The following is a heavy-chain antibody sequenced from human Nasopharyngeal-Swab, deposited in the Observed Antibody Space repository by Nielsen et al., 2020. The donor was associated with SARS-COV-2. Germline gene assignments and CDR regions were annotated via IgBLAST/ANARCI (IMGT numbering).Heavy chain of an antibody. D-gene: IGHD6-13*01. CDR3: AREEGSSWHYFDY. Sequence: ESPKISCAASGFTFSSYSMNLVRQAPGKGLEWVSSISSSSSYIYYADSVKGRFTISRDNAKNSLYLQMNSLRAEDTAVYYCAREEGSSWHYFDYWGQGTLVTVSS. CDR2: ISSSSSYI. V-gene: IGHV3-21*01. CDR1: GFTFSSYS. J-gene: IGHJ4*02.